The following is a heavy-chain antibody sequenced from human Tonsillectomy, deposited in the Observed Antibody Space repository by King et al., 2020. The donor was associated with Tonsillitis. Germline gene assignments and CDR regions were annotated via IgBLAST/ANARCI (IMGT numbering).Heavy chain of an antibody. D-gene: IGHD6-13*01. V-gene: IGHV4-38-2*02. CDR1: GYSISSGYY. CDR2: PYHSGST. Sequence: QVQLQESGPGLVKPSETLSLTCTVSGYSISSGYYWGWIRQPPGKGLEWKGLEWIGSPYHSGSTYYNPSLKSRVTISVDTSKDQFSLRLSSVTAADPAVYSCARGYSSTWYIFEYWGQGTLVTVSS. CDR3: ARGYSSTWYIFEY. J-gene: IGHJ4*02.